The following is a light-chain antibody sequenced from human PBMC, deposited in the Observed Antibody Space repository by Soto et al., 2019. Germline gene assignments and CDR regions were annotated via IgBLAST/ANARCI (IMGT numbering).Light chain of an antibody. Sequence: DIPMTQSPSSLSASVGDRVTITCRASESIRSYLNWYQQKPGKAPKLLIHGASTLQSGVPPRFSGSGSGTDFTLTISSLQPEDFATYFCQQSFSTPRFTFGPGTRVDI. V-gene: IGKV1-39*01. CDR3: QQSFSTPRFT. CDR2: GAS. CDR1: ESIRSY. J-gene: IGKJ3*01.